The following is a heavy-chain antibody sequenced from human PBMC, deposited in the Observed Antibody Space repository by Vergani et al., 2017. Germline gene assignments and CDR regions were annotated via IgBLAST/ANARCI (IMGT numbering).Heavy chain of an antibody. CDR1: GGTFSSYA. Sequence: QVQPVQSGAEVKKSGSSVKVFCKASGGTFSSYAISWVPQAPGQGLEWMGRIIPIFGTANYAQKFQGRVTITADESTRTAYMELSSLRSEDTAVYYCARAGSYYYDSLDYWGQGTLVTVSS. D-gene: IGHD3-22*01. V-gene: IGHV1-69*13. CDR3: ARAGSYYYDSLDY. J-gene: IGHJ4*02. CDR2: IIPIFGTA.